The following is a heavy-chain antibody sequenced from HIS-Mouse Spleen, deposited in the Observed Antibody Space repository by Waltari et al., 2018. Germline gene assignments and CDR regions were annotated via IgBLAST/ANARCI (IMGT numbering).Heavy chain of an antibody. V-gene: IGHV3-30*18. D-gene: IGHD1-26*01. CDR1: GFTVSSYG. CDR3: AKDRGSQFDY. J-gene: IGHJ4*02. CDR2: ISYDGSNK. Sequence: QVQLVESGGGVAQPGRSVGVSCRAAGFTVSSYGMHWVGQAPGKGLEWVAVISYDGSNKYYADSVKGRFTISRDNSKNTLYLQMNSLRAEDTAVYYCAKDRGSQFDYWGQGTLVTVSS.